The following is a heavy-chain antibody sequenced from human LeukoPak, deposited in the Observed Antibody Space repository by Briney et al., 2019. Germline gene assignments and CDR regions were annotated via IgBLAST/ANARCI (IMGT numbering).Heavy chain of an antibody. D-gene: IGHD6-13*01. Sequence: ASVKVSCKASGYTLTGYYMHWVRQAPGQGLEWMGWINPNSGGTNYAQKFQGRVTMTRDTSISTAYMELSRLRSDDTAVYYCAREGQQIGGEEHPDAFDIWGQGTMVTVSS. CDR1: GYTLTGYY. J-gene: IGHJ3*02. CDR2: INPNSGGT. CDR3: AREGQQIGGEEHPDAFDI. V-gene: IGHV1-2*02.